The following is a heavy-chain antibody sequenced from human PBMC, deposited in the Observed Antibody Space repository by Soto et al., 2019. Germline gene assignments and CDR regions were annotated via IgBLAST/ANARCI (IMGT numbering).Heavy chain of an antibody. CDR2: MSYDGSNK. CDR1: GFTFSSYA. J-gene: IGHJ4*02. Sequence: GGSLRLSCAASGFTFSSYAMHWVRQAPGKGLEWVAVMSYDGSNKYYADSVKGRFTISRDNSRDTLFLQMNSLRAEDTAIYYCAKSSVWYPYFDSWGQGTLVTVSS. D-gene: IGHD6-13*01. V-gene: IGHV3-30-3*02. CDR3: AKSSVWYPYFDS.